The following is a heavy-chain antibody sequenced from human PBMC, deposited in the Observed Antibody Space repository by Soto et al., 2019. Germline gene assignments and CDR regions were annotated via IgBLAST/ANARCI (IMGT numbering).Heavy chain of an antibody. CDR1: GGSFSGYY. V-gene: IGHV4-34*01. CDR3: AGGVDCSSNSCVPRSYYYYMDV. CDR2: INHSGST. Sequence: SETLSLTCAVYGGSFSGYYWSWIRQPPGKGLEWIGEINHSGSTNYNPSLKSRVTISVDTSKNQFSLKLSSVTAGDTAVYYCAGGVDCSSNSCVPRSYYYYMDVWGKGTPVTVSS. J-gene: IGHJ6*03. D-gene: IGHD2-2*01.